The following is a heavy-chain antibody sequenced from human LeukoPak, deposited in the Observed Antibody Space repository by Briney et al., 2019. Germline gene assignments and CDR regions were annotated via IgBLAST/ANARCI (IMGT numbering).Heavy chain of an antibody. V-gene: IGHV4-59*11. J-gene: IGHJ6*03. Sequence: PETLSLTCTVSGGSISSHYWSWIRQPPGKGLEWIGYIYYSGSTNYNPSLKSRVTISVDTSKNQFSLKLSSVTAADTAVYYCARWGYDSSGYYYAQKYYYMDVWAKGPRSPSP. D-gene: IGHD3-22*01. CDR1: GGSISSHY. CDR2: IYYSGST. CDR3: ARWGYDSSGYYYAQKYYYMDV.